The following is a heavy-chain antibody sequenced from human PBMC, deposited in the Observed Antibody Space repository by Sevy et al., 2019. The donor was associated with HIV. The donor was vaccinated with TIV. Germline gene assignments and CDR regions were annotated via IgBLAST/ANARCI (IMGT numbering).Heavy chain of an antibody. CDR1: VDSFNGHY. V-gene: IGHV4-34*01. CDR2: VDHTGNI. CDR3: ARDPIEAPGRGYFDI. D-gene: IGHD6-13*01. J-gene: IGHJ4*03. Sequence: SETLSLTCAVYVDSFNGHYWSWVRQVPGRGLEWIGEVDHTGNINYNPAFDNRLAISVNRPKNQFSLNLTSLTAADTAVYYCARDPIEAPGRGYFDIWGHGNRVTVSS.